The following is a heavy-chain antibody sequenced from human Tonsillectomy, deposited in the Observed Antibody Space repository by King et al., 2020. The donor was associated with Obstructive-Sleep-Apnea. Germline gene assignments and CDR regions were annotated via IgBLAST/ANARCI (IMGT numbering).Heavy chain of an antibody. Sequence: VQLVESGGGLVQPGGSLRLSCAASGFSFSSYAMSWVRQAPGKGLEWVSGISSSGGSRYYADSVKGRFTISRDNSKNTLYLQMSSLRAEDTAVYYCAKEGWIQLWTPFDYWGQGTLVTVSS. V-gene: IGHV3-23*04. J-gene: IGHJ4*02. CDR2: ISSSGGSR. CDR1: GFSFSSYA. D-gene: IGHD5-18*01. CDR3: AKEGWIQLWTPFDY.